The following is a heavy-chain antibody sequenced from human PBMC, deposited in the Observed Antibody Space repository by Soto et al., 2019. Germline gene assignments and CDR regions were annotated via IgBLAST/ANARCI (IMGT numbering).Heavy chain of an antibody. J-gene: IGHJ3*02. CDR1: GFIFSDHY. D-gene: IGHD6-13*01. Sequence: GGSLRLSCAASGFIFSDHYMDWVRQAPGKGLEWVGRTRDKAHSYTTEYAASVKGRFTISRDDSKNSLFLQMNSLKTEDTAVYYCARVRSSSWGLDAFDIWGQGTMVTVSS. CDR3: ARVRSSSWGLDAFDI. CDR2: TRDKAHSYTT. V-gene: IGHV3-72*01.